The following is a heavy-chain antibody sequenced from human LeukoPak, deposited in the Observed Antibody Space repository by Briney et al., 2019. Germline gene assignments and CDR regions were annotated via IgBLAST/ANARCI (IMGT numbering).Heavy chain of an antibody. CDR3: TTVVPAAMRAHIDY. D-gene: IGHD2-2*01. CDR2: IKSKTDGGTT. J-gene: IGHJ4*02. Sequence: GGSLRLSCAASGFTFSNAWMSWVRQAPGKGLEWVGRIKSKTDGGTTDYAAPVKGRFTISRDDSKNTLYLQMNSLKTEDTAVYYCTTVVPAAMRAHIDYWGQGTLVTVSS. CDR1: GFTFSNAW. V-gene: IGHV3-15*01.